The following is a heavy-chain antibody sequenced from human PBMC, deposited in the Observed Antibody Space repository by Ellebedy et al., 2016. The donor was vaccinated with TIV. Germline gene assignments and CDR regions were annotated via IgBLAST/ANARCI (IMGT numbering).Heavy chain of an antibody. CDR1: GFTFSSYG. CDR3: ARDSNTIFGVVLGDAFDI. CDR2: IWYDGSNK. Sequence: GESLKISCAASGFTFSSYGMHWVRQAPGKGLEWVAVIWYDGSNKYYADSVKGRFTISRDNSKNTLYLQMNSLRAEDTAVYYCARDSNTIFGVVLGDAFDIWGQGTMVTVSS. V-gene: IGHV3-33*08. D-gene: IGHD3-3*01. J-gene: IGHJ3*02.